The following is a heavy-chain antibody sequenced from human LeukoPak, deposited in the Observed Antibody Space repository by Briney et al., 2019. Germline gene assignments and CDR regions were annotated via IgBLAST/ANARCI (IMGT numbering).Heavy chain of an antibody. J-gene: IGHJ4*02. CDR1: GFTFSSYA. D-gene: IGHD1-26*01. V-gene: IGHV3-30-3*01. CDR3: AREGVSGSYCFDY. Sequence: GGSLRLSCAASGFTFSSYAMHWVRQAPGKGLEWVAVISYDGSNKYYADSVKGRFTISRDNSKNTLYLQMNSLRAEDTAVYYCAREGVSGSYCFDYWGQGTLVTVSS. CDR2: ISYDGSNK.